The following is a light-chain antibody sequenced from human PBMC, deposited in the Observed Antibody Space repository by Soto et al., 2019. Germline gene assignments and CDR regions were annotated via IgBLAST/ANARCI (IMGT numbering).Light chain of an antibody. Sequence: EIVLTQSPGTLSLSPGERATLSCRASQTVSSTSLAWYQQRPGQAPRLLIFDASTRVTGIPDRFSGSGSGTDFTLTISRLGPEDFAVYFCQLYAISPKTFGQGTKVDIK. J-gene: IGKJ1*01. CDR3: QLYAISPKT. CDR1: QTVSSTS. CDR2: DAS. V-gene: IGKV3-20*01.